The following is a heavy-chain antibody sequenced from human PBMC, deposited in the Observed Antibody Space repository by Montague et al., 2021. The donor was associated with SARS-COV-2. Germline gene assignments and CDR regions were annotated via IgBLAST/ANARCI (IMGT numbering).Heavy chain of an antibody. Sequence: SETLSLTCALYGGSFSGFQWSWIRQSPGKGLEWIGEINQSGSTNYNVPLKSRLTMSLDTSKNQVSLKLSSVTAADTAVHYCATSSSRSYYVGLDYWGQGTLVTVTS. CDR1: GGSFSGFQ. CDR2: INQSGST. D-gene: IGHD3-10*01. V-gene: IGHV4-34*01. CDR3: ATSSSRSYYVGLDY. J-gene: IGHJ4*02.